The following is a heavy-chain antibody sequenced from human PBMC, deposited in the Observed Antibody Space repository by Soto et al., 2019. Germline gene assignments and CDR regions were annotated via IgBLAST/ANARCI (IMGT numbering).Heavy chain of an antibody. CDR2: IYYSGST. CDR3: GRSVFP. CDR1: GGSISTGGYY. V-gene: IGHV4-31*01. J-gene: IGHJ5*02. Sequence: QVQLQESGPGLVKPSQTLSLTCTVSGGSISTGGYYWNWIRQHPGKGLEWIGYIYYSGSTYYNPFLKRLVTSTVNTSKNLFSLKLGSVAASYTAVYSSGRSVFPWGQGTLVTVSS.